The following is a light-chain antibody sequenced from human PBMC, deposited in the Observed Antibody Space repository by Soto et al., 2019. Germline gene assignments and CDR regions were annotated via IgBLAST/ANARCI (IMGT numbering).Light chain of an antibody. V-gene: IGKV2-28*01. CDR2: LGS. Sequence: EIVMTQSPLSLPVTPGEPASISCRSSQSLLQSNGNNQLGWVLQKPGQSPQLLKYLGSSRASGVPHRLSDSGSGTDFTRKISRVEPDDVGVYYCMQVLQTPTTFGGGTKVEIK. J-gene: IGKJ4*01. CDR3: MQVLQTPTT. CDR1: QSLLQSNGNNQ.